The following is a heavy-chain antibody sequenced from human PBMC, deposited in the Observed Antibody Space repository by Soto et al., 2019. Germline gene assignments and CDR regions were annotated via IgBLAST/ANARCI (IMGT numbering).Heavy chain of an antibody. Sequence: QVQLVQSGAEEKKPGATVKVSCKASGYTFTSYAMDWVRQAPGQRLEWMGWINAGNGNTKYSQKFQGRVTITRDTSASTADMELSSLRSQDTAVYYCARGFPLWFDTWGQGTLVTVSS. CDR2: INAGNGNT. V-gene: IGHV1-3*05. D-gene: IGHD3-3*01. CDR1: GYTFTSYA. CDR3: ARGFPLWFDT. J-gene: IGHJ5*02.